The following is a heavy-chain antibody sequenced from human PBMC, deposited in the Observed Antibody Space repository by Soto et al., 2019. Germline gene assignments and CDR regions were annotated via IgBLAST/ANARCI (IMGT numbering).Heavy chain of an antibody. CDR3: ARGYDILPPYDP. D-gene: IGHD3-9*01. CDR1: RGSVCSNSAA. V-gene: IGHV6-1*01. Sequence: SQTLSLGCAISRGSVCSNSAAWNWIRQSPSRDLKWLGRTYYRSKWYNDYAVSVKSRITINPDTSKNQFSLQLNSVTPEDTAVYYCARGYDILPPYDPCGQAPLFTFSA. J-gene: IGHJ5*02. CDR2: TYYRSKWYN.